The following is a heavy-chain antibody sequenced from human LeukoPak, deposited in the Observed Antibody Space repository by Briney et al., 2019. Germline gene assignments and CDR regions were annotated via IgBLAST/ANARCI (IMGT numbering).Heavy chain of an antibody. D-gene: IGHD2-2*02. CDR1: GFTFSSYG. J-gene: IGHJ6*03. CDR3: AKDYCSSTSCYTLGNYYYYMDV. V-gene: IGHV3-30*02. Sequence: GGSLRLSCAASGFTFSSYGMHWVRQAPGKGLEWVAFIRNDGSNKYYADSVKGRFTISRDNSKNTLYLQMNSLRAEDTAVYYCAKDYCSSTSCYTLGNYYYYMDVWGKGTTVTVSS. CDR2: IRNDGSNK.